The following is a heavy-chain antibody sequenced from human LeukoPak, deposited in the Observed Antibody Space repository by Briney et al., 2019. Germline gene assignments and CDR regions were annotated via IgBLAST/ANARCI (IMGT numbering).Heavy chain of an antibody. V-gene: IGHV3-7*05. CDR2: IKQDGSGE. D-gene: IGHD6-13*01. CDR3: ARAGIAAVFDY. CDR1: GFTFSRYW. Sequence: GSLRLSCAASGFTFSRYWMNWVRQAPGKGLEWVANIKQDGSGENYVDSVKGRFTISRDNAKNSLHLQMNSLRAEDTAVYYCARAGIAAVFDYWGQGSLVTVSS. J-gene: IGHJ4*02.